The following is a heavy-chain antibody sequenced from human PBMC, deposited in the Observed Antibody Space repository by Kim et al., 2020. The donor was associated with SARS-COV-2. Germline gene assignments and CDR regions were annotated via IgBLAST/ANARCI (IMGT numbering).Heavy chain of an antibody. V-gene: IGHV4-34*01. Sequence: SETLSLTCAVYGGSFSGYYWSWIRQPPGKGLEWIGEINHSGSTNYNPSLKSRVTISVDTSKNQFSLKLSSVTAADTAVYYCARGDGTVAARNFDYWGQGTLVTVSS. J-gene: IGHJ4*02. CDR2: INHSGST. CDR3: ARGDGTVAARNFDY. D-gene: IGHD6-6*01. CDR1: GGSFSGYY.